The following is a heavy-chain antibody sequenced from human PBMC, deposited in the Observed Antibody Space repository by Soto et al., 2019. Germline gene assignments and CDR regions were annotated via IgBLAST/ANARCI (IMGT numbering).Heavy chain of an antibody. CDR2: LYYNGST. Sequence: QVQLQESGPGLVKPSQTLSLACTVSGGSTPIARYSWPPPPPPPGNPLEWIGHLYYNGSTYYNPSLKSRVTISRDTSKNQFSLRLTSVTAADTAVYYCATDEYFGSEINFYYYAMDVWGQGTTVTVSS. CDR1: GGSTPIARYS. J-gene: IGHJ6*02. D-gene: IGHD3-16*01. CDR3: ATDEYFGSEINFYYYAMDV. V-gene: IGHV4-31*03.